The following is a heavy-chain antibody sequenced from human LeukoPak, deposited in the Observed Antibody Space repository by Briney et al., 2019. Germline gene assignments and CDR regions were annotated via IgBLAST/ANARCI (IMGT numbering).Heavy chain of an antibody. J-gene: IGHJ5*02. V-gene: IGHV1-2*02. CDR3: ARLTYYYYDSSGHNWFDP. CDR1: GYTFTGYY. D-gene: IGHD3-22*01. Sequence: ASVKVSCKASGYTFTGYYMHWVRQAPGQGLEWMGWINPNSGGTNYAQKFQGRVTMTSDTSISTAYMELSRLRSDDTAVYYCARLTYYYYDSSGHNWFDPWGQGTLVTVSS. CDR2: INPNSGGT.